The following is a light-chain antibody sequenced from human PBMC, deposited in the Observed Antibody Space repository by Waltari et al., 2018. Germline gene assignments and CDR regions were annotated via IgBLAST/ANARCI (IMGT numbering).Light chain of an antibody. CDR3: QVWDSSWV. Sequence: SYELTQPPSVSVALGQTATIPCGGNNIGTKNVHWDQLKAGQAPVLVIYRDSNRPSGIPERFSGSNSRNAATLTISRVQADDAADYYCQVWDSSWVFGGGSKLTVL. CDR1: NIGTKN. J-gene: IGLJ3*02. CDR2: RDS. V-gene: IGLV3-9*01.